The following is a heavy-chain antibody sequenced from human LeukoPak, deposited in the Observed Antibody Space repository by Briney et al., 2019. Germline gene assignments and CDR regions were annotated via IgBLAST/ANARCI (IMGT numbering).Heavy chain of an antibody. CDR1: GGSFSGYY. V-gene: IGHV4-34*01. CDR3: ARRQKWELLSS. D-gene: IGHD1-26*01. Sequence: SETLSLTCAVYGGSFSGYYWSWIRQPPGKGLEWIGEINHSGSTNYNPSLKSRVTISVDTSKNQFSLKLSSVTAADTAVYYCARRQKWELLSSWGQGTLDTVSS. J-gene: IGHJ4*02. CDR2: INHSGST.